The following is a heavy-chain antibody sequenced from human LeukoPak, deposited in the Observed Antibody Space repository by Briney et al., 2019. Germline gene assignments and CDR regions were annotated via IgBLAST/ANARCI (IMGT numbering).Heavy chain of an antibody. CDR1: GGSISSSSYY. CDR3: ARSSYGSGTYYMDY. J-gene: IGHJ4*02. CDR2: IYYSGST. V-gene: IGHV4-39*07. Sequence: SETLSLTCTVSGGSISSSSYYWGWIRQPPGKGLEWIGSIYYSGSTYYNPSLKSRVTISVDTSKNQFSLKLSSVTAADTAVYYCARSSYGSGTYYMDYWGQGALATVSS. D-gene: IGHD3-10*01.